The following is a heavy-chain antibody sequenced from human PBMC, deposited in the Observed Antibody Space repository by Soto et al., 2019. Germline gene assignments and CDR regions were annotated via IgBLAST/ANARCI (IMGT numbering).Heavy chain of an antibody. J-gene: IGHJ6*02. D-gene: IGHD6-6*01. CDR1: GGTFSSYA. V-gene: IGHV1-69*06. Sequence: ASVKVSCKASGGTFSSYAISWVRQAPGQGLEWMGGIIPIFGTANYAQKFQGRVTITADKSTSTAYMELSSLRSEDTAVYYCAREPVIAAPLYGMDVWGQGTTVTVSS. CDR3: AREPVIAAPLYGMDV. CDR2: IIPIFGTA.